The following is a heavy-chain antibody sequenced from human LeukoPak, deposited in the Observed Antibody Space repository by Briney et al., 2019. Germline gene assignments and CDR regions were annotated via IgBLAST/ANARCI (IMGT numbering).Heavy chain of an antibody. D-gene: IGHD4-17*01. Sequence: PSETLSLTCAVSSGSLSGYSWGWIRQPPGKGLEWVGEISHSGITNYNASLKGRVTISLKKSEIQFSLMLSSVTAAGTAVYYCTRQSGTVTPIDYWSQGTLVTVSS. CDR1: SGSLSGYS. J-gene: IGHJ4*02. CDR3: TRQSGTVTPIDY. CDR2: ISHSGIT. V-gene: IGHV4-34*01.